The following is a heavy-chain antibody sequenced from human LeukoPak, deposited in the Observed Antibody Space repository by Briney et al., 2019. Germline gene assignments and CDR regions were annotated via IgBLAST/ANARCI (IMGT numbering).Heavy chain of an antibody. D-gene: IGHD5-18*01. CDR2: IYYSGTT. V-gene: IGHV4-39*07. CDR1: EFSVGSNY. J-gene: IGHJ5*02. Sequence: PGGSLRLSCAASEFSVGSNYMTWVRQPPGKGLEWIGSIYYSGTTHYNPSLESRVTISVDTSKNQFSLKLASVTAADTAIYYCAKGAGGFSYYNWFDPWGQGTLVTVSS. CDR3: AKGAGGFSYYNWFDP.